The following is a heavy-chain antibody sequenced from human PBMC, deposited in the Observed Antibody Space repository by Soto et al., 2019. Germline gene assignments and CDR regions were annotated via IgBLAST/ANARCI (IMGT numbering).Heavy chain of an antibody. CDR1: GFTFSDYY. CDR2: ISSSGSTI. Sequence: GGSLRLSCAASGFTFSDYYMSWIRQAPGKGLEWVSYISSSGSTIYYADSVKGRFTISKDNSMNTVYLQMNSLRVEDTAVYFCARHDWLDPWGQGTLVTVSS. J-gene: IGHJ5*02. CDR3: ARHDWLDP. V-gene: IGHV3-11*01.